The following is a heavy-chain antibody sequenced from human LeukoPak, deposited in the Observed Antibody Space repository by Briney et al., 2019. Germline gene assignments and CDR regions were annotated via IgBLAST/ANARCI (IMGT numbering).Heavy chain of an antibody. J-gene: IGHJ4*02. D-gene: IGHD2-21*02. V-gene: IGHV3-30*18. CDR3: AKLVYCGGDCSPGDY. Sequence: GGSLRLSCAASGFTFSSYAMSWVRQAPGKGLEWVAVISYDGSNKYYADSVKGRFTISRDNSKNTLYLQMNSLRAEDTAVYYCAKLVYCGGDCSPGDYWGQGTLVTVSS. CDR2: ISYDGSNK. CDR1: GFTFSSYA.